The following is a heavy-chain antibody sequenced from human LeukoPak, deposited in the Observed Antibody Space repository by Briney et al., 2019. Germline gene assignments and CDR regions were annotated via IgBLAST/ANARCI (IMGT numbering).Heavy chain of an antibody. Sequence: PSETLSLTCTVSGGSISSYYWGWIRQPPGKGLEWIGYIYYSGSTNYNPSLKSRVTISVDTSKNQFSLKLSSVTAADTAVYYCARGYYDSSGYVTYYFDYWGQGTLVTVSS. V-gene: IGHV4-59*01. CDR2: IYYSGST. D-gene: IGHD3-22*01. J-gene: IGHJ4*02. CDR3: ARGYYDSSGYVTYYFDY. CDR1: GGSISSYY.